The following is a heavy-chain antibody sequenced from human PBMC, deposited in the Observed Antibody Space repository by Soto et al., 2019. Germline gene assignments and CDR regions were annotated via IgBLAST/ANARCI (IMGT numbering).Heavy chain of an antibody. CDR2: IYYDGST. J-gene: IGHJ4*02. Sequence: LSLTCTVSGGSINSNNYYWAWIRQPPGKGLAWITSIYYDGSTYFNPSLKSRVSISVDTSKNHFSLKLSSVTAADTAVYYCAKVVVAATRHTDFDSWGQGTLVTVSS. V-gene: IGHV4-39*02. CDR3: AKVVVAATRHTDFDS. CDR1: GGSINSNNYY. D-gene: IGHD2-15*01.